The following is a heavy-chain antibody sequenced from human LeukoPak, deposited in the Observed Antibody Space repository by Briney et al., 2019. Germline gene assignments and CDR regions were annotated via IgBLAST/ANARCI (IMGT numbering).Heavy chain of an antibody. CDR1: GYTFTSYD. D-gene: IGHD5-24*01. CDR3: ARDREMATIDFDY. CDR2: MNPNSGNT. J-gene: IGHJ4*02. Sequence: ASVKVSFKASGYTFTSYDINWVRQATGQGLEWMGWMNPNSGNTGYAQKFQGRVTMTRNTSISTAYMELSSLRSEDTAVYYCARDREMATIDFDYWGQGTLVTVSS. V-gene: IGHV1-8*01.